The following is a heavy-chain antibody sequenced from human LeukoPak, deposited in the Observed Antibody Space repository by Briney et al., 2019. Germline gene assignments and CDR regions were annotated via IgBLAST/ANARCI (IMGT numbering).Heavy chain of an antibody. D-gene: IGHD3-3*01. Sequence: AGGSLRLSCAASGFTFSSSAMDWVRQAPGKGLEWVSGISASGGSTYYADSVKGRFTISRDNSRNTLYVQMNSLRVEDTAVYYCARARGGIYFDYWGQGTLVTVSP. J-gene: IGHJ4*02. CDR3: ARARGGIYFDY. CDR2: ISASGGST. V-gene: IGHV3-23*01. CDR1: GFTFSSSA.